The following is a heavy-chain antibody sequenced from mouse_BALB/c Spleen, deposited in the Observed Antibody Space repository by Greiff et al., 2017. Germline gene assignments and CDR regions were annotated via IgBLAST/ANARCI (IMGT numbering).Heavy chain of an antibody. CDR2: IDPSDSET. CDR1: GYSFTSYW. J-gene: IGHJ4*01. D-gene: IGHD2-1*01. Sequence: VQLQESGPQLVRPGASVKISCKASGYSFTSYWMHWVKQRPGQGLEWIGMIDPSDSETRLNQKFKDKATLTVDKSSSTAYMQLSSPTSEDSAVYYCARYGKNAMDYWGQGTSVTVSS. CDR3: ARYGKNAMDY. V-gene: IGHV1S126*01.